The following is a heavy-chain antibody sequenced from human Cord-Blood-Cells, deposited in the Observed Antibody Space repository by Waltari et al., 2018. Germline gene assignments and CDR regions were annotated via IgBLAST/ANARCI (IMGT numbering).Heavy chain of an antibody. V-gene: IGHV4-34*01. CDR1: GGSFSGYY. Sequence: QVQLQQWGAGLFKPSETLSLTCAVYGGSFSGYYWCWIRQLPGKALECIEEINHSGSTNDNPSLKIRVAISVDTSKNQFSLKLSAVTAADTDVYYCARLGYFSSTSCYDYWGQGTLVTVSS. D-gene: IGHD2-2*01. CDR3: ARLGYFSSTSCYDY. J-gene: IGHJ4*02. CDR2: INHSGST.